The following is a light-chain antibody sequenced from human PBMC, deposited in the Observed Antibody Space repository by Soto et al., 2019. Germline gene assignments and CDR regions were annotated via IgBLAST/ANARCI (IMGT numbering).Light chain of an antibody. CDR1: QNISTY. J-gene: IGKJ3*01. Sequence: DIQMTQSPSSLSASVGDRVTITCRASQNISTYLNWYQQKPGKAPKLLIYAASRLQGGVPSRFSGSGSGTDFSLTIIGLQPEDRATYLCQQSYNIIFTVGPGTKLDIK. CDR3: QQSYNIIFT. V-gene: IGKV1-39*01. CDR2: AAS.